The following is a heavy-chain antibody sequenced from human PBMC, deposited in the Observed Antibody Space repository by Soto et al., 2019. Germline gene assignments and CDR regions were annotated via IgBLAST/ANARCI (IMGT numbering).Heavy chain of an antibody. D-gene: IGHD2-2*01. J-gene: IGHJ6*03. Sequence: PSETLSLTCTVSGGSISSYYWSWIRQPPGKGLEWIGYIYYSGNTNYNPSLKSRITITVDTSKNQFSLKLSSVTAADTAVYFCSIHNPAAKTRYYYYYYMDVWGKGTTVTVSS. CDR2: IYYSGNT. V-gene: IGHV4-59*08. CDR3: SIHNPAAKTRYYYYYYMDV. CDR1: GGSISSYY.